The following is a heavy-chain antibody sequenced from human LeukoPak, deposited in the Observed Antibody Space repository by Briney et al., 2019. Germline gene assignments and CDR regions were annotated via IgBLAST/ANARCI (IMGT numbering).Heavy chain of an antibody. D-gene: IGHD6-13*01. V-gene: IGHV4-39*01. CDR2: IYYSGST. Sequence: SETLSLTCTVSGGSISTTGYYWAWIRQPPGKGMEWIASIYYSGSTYYNSSLKSRVTISVDTSRNQFCLKLSSVTAAHTALYYCASDKGYSNNYFEYWGQGTLVTVSS. CDR1: GGSISTTGYY. J-gene: IGHJ4*01. CDR3: ASDKGYSNNYFEY.